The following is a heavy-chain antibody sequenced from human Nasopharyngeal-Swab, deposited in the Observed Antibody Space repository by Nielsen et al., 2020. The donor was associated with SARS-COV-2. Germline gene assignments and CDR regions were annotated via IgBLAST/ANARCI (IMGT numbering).Heavy chain of an antibody. J-gene: IGHJ4*01. CDR2: ISSSSSYI. Sequence: WIRQPPGKGLEWVSSISSSSSYIYYADSVKGRFIISRDNAKNSLYLQMNSLRAEDTAVYYCARDTGGPFDYWGQGTLVTVSS. V-gene: IGHV3-21*01. D-gene: IGHD3-16*01. CDR3: ARDTGGPFDY.